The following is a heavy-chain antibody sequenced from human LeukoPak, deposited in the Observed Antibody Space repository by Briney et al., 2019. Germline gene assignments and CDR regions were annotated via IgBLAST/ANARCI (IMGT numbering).Heavy chain of an antibody. CDR1: GFTFSRYE. J-gene: IGHJ4*02. Sequence: GGSLRLSCAASGFTFSRYEMNWVRQAPGKGLEWVSYISSSGSTIYYADSVKGRFISSRDNTKNSLYLQMNSLRAEDTAIYYCARDLRIVSGSYLDYWGQGTLVTVSS. D-gene: IGHD1-26*01. V-gene: IGHV3-48*03. CDR3: ARDLRIVSGSYLDY. CDR2: ISSSGSTI.